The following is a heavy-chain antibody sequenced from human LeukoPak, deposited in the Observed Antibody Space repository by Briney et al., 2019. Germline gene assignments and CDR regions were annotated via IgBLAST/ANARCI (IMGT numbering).Heavy chain of an antibody. CDR1: GGSISSYY. V-gene: IGHV4-4*07. CDR3: ARGGVPAAIDY. Sequence: SSETLSLTCTVSGGSISSYYWSWIRQPAGKGLEWIGRIYTGGSTNYNPSLKSRVTMSVDTSKNQFSLKLSSVTAADTAVYYCARGGVPAAIDYWGQGTLVTVSS. J-gene: IGHJ4*02. CDR2: IYTGGST. D-gene: IGHD2-2*01.